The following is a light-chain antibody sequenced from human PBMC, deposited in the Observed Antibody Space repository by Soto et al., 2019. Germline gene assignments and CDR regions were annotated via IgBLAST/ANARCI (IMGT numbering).Light chain of an antibody. V-gene: IGKV1-39*01. CDR2: AAS. J-gene: IGKJ2*01. Sequence: DIQMTQSPSSLSASVGDRVTITCRASQSINNFLNWYQQKTVKAPELLVYAASNLQSGVPSRFSASGSGTDFTLTISSLQPEDFATYYCQQSYSKPYTFGQGTKLEIK. CDR3: QQSYSKPYT. CDR1: QSINNF.